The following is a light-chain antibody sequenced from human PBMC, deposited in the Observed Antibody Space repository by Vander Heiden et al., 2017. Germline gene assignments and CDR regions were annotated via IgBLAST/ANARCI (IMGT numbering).Light chain of an antibody. CDR2: DAS. Sequence: IVLTQSPATLSSSPGVRATLSRRATQSVSSYLAWYQQKPGQAPRLLIYDASNRATGIPARFSGSGSGTDFTITISSLEPEDFAVYYCQQRSNWPPALTFGGGTKVEIK. CDR1: QSVSSY. J-gene: IGKJ4*01. CDR3: QQRSNWPPALT. V-gene: IGKV3-11*01.